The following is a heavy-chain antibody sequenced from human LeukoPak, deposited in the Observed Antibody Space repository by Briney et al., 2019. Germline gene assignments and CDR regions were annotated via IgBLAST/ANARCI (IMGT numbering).Heavy chain of an antibody. V-gene: IGHV1-69*13. CDR3: APMGRDDFLDRFDP. CDR2: IIPIFGTA. Sequence: SVKVSCKASGGTFSSYAISWVRQAPGQGLEWMGGIIPIFGTANYAQKFQGRVTITADESTSTAYMELSSLRSEDTAVYYCAPMGRDDFLDRFDPWGQGTLVTVSS. D-gene: IGHD3-3*01. CDR1: GGTFSSYA. J-gene: IGHJ5*02.